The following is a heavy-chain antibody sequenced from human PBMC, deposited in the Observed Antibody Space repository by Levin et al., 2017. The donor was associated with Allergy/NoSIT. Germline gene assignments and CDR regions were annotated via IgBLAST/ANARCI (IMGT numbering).Heavy chain of an antibody. Sequence: GESLKISCAASGFTFSSYWMSWVRQAPGKGLEWVANIKQDGSEKYYVDSVKGRFTISRDNAKNSLYLQMNSLRAEDTAVYYCARFPSRFRVVVVAATPYAFDIWGQGTMVTVSS. V-gene: IGHV3-7*01. D-gene: IGHD2-15*01. CDR2: IKQDGSEK. J-gene: IGHJ3*02. CDR3: ARFPSRFRVVVVAATPYAFDI. CDR1: GFTFSSYW.